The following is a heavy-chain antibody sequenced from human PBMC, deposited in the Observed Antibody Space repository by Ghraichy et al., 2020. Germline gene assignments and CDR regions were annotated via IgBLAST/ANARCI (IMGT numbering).Heavy chain of an antibody. Sequence: GGSLRLSCIVSDFIFLNYEMNWVRQAPGKGLEWVSYINSGGSPTYYADSVKGRFTASRDNTKNLLYLHMSSLKAEDTAVYYCARSNYELDYGSDYWGQGTLVTVSS. CDR3: ARSNYELDYGSDY. CDR1: DFIFLNYE. J-gene: IGHJ4*02. D-gene: IGHD4-17*01. V-gene: IGHV3-48*03. CDR2: INSGGSPT.